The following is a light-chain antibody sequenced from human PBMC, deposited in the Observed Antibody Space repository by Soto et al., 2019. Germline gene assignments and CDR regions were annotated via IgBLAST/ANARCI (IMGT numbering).Light chain of an antibody. CDR3: QQYDSSPRT. J-gene: IGKJ1*01. Sequence: EIVLTQSPGTLSLSPGERVTLSCRASQTFNSNYLAWYQQKPGQAPRLLIYGASSRATGIPDRFSGSGSGTDFTLTINRLEPEDFGLYYCQQYDSSPRTFGQGTKVEIK. CDR1: QTFNSNY. V-gene: IGKV3-20*01. CDR2: GAS.